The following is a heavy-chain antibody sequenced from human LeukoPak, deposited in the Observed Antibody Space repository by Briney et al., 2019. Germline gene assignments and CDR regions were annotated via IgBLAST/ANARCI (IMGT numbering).Heavy chain of an antibody. J-gene: IGHJ5*02. CDR1: GFTFSSYG. CDR2: IWYDGSNK. D-gene: IGHD6-13*01. CDR3: ARDGGDSSSWYNWFDP. V-gene: IGHV3-33*01. Sequence: PGGSLRLSCAASGFTFSSYGMHWVRQAPGKGLEGVAVIWYDGSNKYYADSVKGRFTISRDNSKNTLYLQMNSLRAEDTAVYYCARDGGDSSSWYNWFDPWGQGTLVTVSS.